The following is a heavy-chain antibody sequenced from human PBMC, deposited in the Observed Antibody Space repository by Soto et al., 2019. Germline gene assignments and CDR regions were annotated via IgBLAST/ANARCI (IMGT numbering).Heavy chain of an antibody. V-gene: IGHV3-30*18. CDR1: GFTFSSYG. D-gene: IGHD3-10*01. Sequence: QVQLVESGGGVVQPGRSLRLSCAASGFTFSSYGMHWVRQAPGKGLEWVAVISYDGSNKYYADSVKGRFTISRDNSKNTLYLQMNSLRAEDTAVYYCAKDQQWRYYGSGTMDYWGQGTLVTVSS. J-gene: IGHJ4*02. CDR2: ISYDGSNK. CDR3: AKDQQWRYYGSGTMDY.